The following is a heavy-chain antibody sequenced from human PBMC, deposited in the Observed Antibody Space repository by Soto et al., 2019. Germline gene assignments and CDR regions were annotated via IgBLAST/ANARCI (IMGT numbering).Heavy chain of an antibody. V-gene: IGHV1-3*01. D-gene: IGHD6-6*01. CDR1: GYTFTSYA. CDR2: INAGNGNT. J-gene: IGHJ4*02. Sequence: QVQLVQSGAEVKKPGASVKVSCKASGYTFTSYAMHWVRQAPGQRLEGMGWINAGNGNTKYSQKFQGRVTITRDTSASTVYMELSSLRSEDTAVYYWARDLRQEYSSSGHFDYWGQGTLVSASS. CDR3: ARDLRQEYSSSGHFDY.